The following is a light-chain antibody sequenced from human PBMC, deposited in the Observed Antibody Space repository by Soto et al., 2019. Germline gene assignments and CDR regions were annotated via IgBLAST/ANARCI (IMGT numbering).Light chain of an antibody. CDR2: KAS. Sequence: DIQMTQSPSTLSASVGDRVTITCGASQSISSCLAWYQQKPGKAPKLLIYKASSLESGVPSRFSGSGSGTDFTLTISSLQSEDFASYFCQHTFNSPPWTFGQGTKVDIK. V-gene: IGKV1-5*03. CDR1: QSISSC. CDR3: QHTFNSPPWT. J-gene: IGKJ1*01.